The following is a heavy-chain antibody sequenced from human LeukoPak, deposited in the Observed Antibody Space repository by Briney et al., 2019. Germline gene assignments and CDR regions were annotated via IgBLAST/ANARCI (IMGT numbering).Heavy chain of an antibody. CDR1: GGSFSGYY. V-gene: IGHV4-34*01. J-gene: IGHJ4*02. CDR2: IYYSGST. D-gene: IGHD3/OR15-3a*01. CDR3: ARHDSWQLVDY. Sequence: SETLSLTCAVYGGSFSGYYWSWIRQPPGKGLEWIGSIYYSGSTYYNPSLKSRVTISVDTSKNQFSLKLSSVTAADTAVYYCARHDSWQLVDYWGQGTLVTVSS.